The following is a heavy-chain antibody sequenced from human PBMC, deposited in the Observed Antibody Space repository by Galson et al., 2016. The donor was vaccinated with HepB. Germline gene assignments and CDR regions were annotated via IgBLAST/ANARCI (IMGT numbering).Heavy chain of an antibody. CDR2: INRSGGT. CDR3: ARFGSF. D-gene: IGHD3-10*01. CDR1: GDSLRNYF. J-gene: IGHJ4*02. V-gene: IGHV4-34*01. Sequence: SETLSLTCAVYGDSLRNYFWSWIRQPPGKGLEWIGEINRSGGTNYNPSLKSRVTISVDTSKNHFSLNLSSVTAADTAVYYCARFGSFWGQGTLVTVSS.